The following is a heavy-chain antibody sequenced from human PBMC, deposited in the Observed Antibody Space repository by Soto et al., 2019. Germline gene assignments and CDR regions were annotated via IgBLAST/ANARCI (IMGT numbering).Heavy chain of an antibody. CDR3: ARDVWVRGIGRGMDV. J-gene: IGHJ6*02. Sequence: QVQLVESGGGVVQPGRSLRLSCAASGFTFSSYAMHWVRQAPGKGLEWVAVISYDGSNKYYADSVKGRFTISRDNSKNTLYLQMNSLRAEDTAVYYCARDVWVRGIGRGMDVWGQGTTVTVSS. CDR2: ISYDGSNK. D-gene: IGHD3-10*01. V-gene: IGHV3-30-3*01. CDR1: GFTFSSYA.